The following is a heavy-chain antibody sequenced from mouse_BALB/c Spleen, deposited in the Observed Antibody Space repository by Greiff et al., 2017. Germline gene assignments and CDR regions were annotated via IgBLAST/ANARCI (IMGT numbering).Heavy chain of an antibody. D-gene: IGHD2-4*01. CDR3: ARYPYDYDAYYYAMDY. CDR1: GFTFSSYT. V-gene: IGHV5-9*03. J-gene: IGHJ4*01. CDR2: ISSGGGNT. Sequence: EVHLVESGGGLVKPGGSLKLSCAASGFTFSSYTMSWVRQTPEKRLEWVATISSGGGNTYYPDSVKGRFTISRDNAKNNLYLQMSSLRSEDTALYYCARYPYDYDAYYYAMDYWGQGTSVTVSS.